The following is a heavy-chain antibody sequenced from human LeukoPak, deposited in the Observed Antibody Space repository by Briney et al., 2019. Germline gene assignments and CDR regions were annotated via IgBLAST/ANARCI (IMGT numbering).Heavy chain of an antibody. V-gene: IGHV4-30-2*01. D-gene: IGHD3-9*01. Sequence: PSQTLSLTCAVSGGSISSGGYSWSWIRQPPGKGLEWIGYIYHSGSTNYNPSLKSRVTISVDTSKNQFSLKLSSVTAADTAVYYCAREGSGGTIYYFDYWGQGTLVTVSS. CDR1: GGSISSGGYS. CDR2: IYHSGST. CDR3: AREGSGGTIYYFDY. J-gene: IGHJ4*02.